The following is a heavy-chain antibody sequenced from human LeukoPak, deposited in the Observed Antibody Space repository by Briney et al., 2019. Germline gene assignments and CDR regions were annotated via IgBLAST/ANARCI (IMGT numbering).Heavy chain of an antibody. D-gene: IGHD3-3*01. Sequence: ASVKVSCKASGYTFTVYYMHWVRQAPGQGLEWMGWINPNSGGTNYAQKFQGRVTMTRDTSISTAYMELSRLRSDDTAVYYCARMPPNDFWPKTYYFGYWGQGTLVTVSS. CDR3: ARMPPNDFWPKTYYFGY. CDR1: GYTFTVYY. J-gene: IGHJ4*02. V-gene: IGHV1-2*02. CDR2: INPNSGGT.